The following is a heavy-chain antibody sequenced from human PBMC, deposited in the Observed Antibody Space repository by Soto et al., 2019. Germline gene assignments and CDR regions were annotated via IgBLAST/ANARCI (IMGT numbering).Heavy chain of an antibody. V-gene: IGHV5-10-1*01. J-gene: IGHJ6*02. CDR1: GYSFTSYW. CDR3: ASSYCSSTSCYGPIYYYYGMDV. Sequence: PGESLKISCKGSGYSFTSYWISWVRQMPGKGLEWMGRIDPSDSYTNYGPSFQGHVTISADKSISTAYLQWSSLKASDTAMYYCASSYCSSTSCYGPIYYYYGMDVWGQGTTVTAP. D-gene: IGHD2-2*01. CDR2: IDPSDSYT.